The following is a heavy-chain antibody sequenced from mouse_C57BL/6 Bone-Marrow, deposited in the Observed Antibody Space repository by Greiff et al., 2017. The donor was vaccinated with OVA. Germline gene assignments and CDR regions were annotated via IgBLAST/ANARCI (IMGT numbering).Heavy chain of an antibody. D-gene: IGHD2-2*01. J-gene: IGHJ1*03. Sequence: EVKLMESGGGLVQPGESLKLSCESTEYEFPSHDMSWVRKTPEQGLELVAAINSDGGSTYYPDTMESRFIISRDNTKKTLYLQMSSLTSEETALYYCARRGYDVEYWYFDVWGTGTTVTVSS. V-gene: IGHV5-2*01. CDR2: INSDGGST. CDR3: ARRGYDVEYWYFDV. CDR1: EYEFPSHD.